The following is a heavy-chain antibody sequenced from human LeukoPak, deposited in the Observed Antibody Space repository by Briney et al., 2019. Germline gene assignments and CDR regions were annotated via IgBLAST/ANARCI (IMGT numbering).Heavy chain of an antibody. D-gene: IGHD6-25*01. CDR3: ARGAEQRLNRNPQWSDY. Sequence: GASVKVSCKASGYTFTSYAMNRVRQAPGQGLEWMGWINTNTGNPTYAQGFTGRFVFSLDTSVSTAYLQISSLKAEDTAVYYCARGAEQRLNRNPQWSDYWGQGTLVTVSS. V-gene: IGHV7-4-1*02. J-gene: IGHJ4*02. CDR1: GYTFTSYA. CDR2: INTNTGNP.